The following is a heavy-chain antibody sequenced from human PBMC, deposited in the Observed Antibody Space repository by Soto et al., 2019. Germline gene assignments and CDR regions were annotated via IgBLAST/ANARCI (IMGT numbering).Heavy chain of an antibody. V-gene: IGHV3-21*01. Sequence: EVQLVESGGGLVQPGGSLRLSCTGSGFTFSTSTMSWVRQAPGEGLEWISSISSSSSYIYQADSLKGRFTISRDNAKNSVYLQMSSLRAEDTAVYYCARDLGELPAFWGRGTLVTVSS. CDR2: ISSSSSYI. CDR3: ARDLGELPAF. J-gene: IGHJ4*02. D-gene: IGHD3-10*01. CDR1: GFTFSTST.